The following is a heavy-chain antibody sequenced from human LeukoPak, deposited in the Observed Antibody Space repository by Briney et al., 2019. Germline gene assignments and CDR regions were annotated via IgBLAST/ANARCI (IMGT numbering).Heavy chain of an antibody. CDR2: ISYDGIHE. CDR3: ARTYSPGAGYGMNV. V-gene: IGHV3-30-3*01. CDR1: GFTFSTYA. J-gene: IGHJ6*02. Sequence: PGGSLRLSCAASGFTFSTYAMHWVRQAPGKGLEWVAVISYDGIHEYYADSVRGRFTISRDNSKNTLFLQMTSLRSEDTAVYYCARTYSPGAGYGMNVWGQGTTVTVSS. D-gene: IGHD5-18*01.